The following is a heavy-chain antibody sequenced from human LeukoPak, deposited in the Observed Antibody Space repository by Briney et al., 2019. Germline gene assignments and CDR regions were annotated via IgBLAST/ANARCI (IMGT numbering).Heavy chain of an antibody. CDR2: ISFDGSNK. CDR1: GFSFSTYG. Sequence: GRSLRLSCEASGFSFSTYGMHWVRQAPGKGLVWVAHISFDGSNKHYADSVKGRFTISRDNSKNTLDLQMNSLRAEDTAVYYCAREGFWSGSHYYYYGMDVWGQGTTVTVSS. CDR3: AREGFWSGSHYYYYGMDV. J-gene: IGHJ6*02. V-gene: IGHV3-33*01. D-gene: IGHD3-3*01.